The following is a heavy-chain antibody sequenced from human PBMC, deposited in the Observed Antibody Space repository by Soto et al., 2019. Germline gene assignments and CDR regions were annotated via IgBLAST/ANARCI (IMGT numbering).Heavy chain of an antibody. CDR3: ARGLSCARGSGGDYFYFYRMDV. V-gene: IGHV6-1*01. J-gene: IGHJ6*02. D-gene: IGHD3-10*01. CDR2: TYFMSKWYN. CDR1: GDSLSSNSAA. Sequence: VQLQQSGPGLVQSSQTLSLTCAISGDSLSSNSAAWNWIRQSPSRGLEWLGRTYFMSKWYNDYGGSFKNTKTNHADPSKNPVPPAIKSVTPLGTAVYFCARGLSCARGSGGDYFYFYRMDVWDQGTTVTVS.